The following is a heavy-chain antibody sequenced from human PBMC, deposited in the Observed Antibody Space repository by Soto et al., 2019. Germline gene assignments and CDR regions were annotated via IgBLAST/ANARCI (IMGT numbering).Heavy chain of an antibody. J-gene: IGHJ5*02. CDR1: GGSISSYY. V-gene: IGHV4-59*01. Sequence: QVQLQESGPGLVKPSETLSLTCTVSGGSISSYYWSWIRQPPGKGLAWIGSIYYSGSTNYNPSLKSRVTISVDTSKNQCCLKLSSVTAADTAVYYCARVKTNFGVVIGWFDPWGQGTLVTDSS. CDR3: ARVKTNFGVVIGWFDP. CDR2: IYYSGST. D-gene: IGHD3-3*01.